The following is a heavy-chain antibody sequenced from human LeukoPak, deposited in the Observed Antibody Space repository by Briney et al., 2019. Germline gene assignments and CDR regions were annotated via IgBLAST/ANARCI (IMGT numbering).Heavy chain of an antibody. V-gene: IGHV4-30-4*01. J-gene: IGHJ5*02. CDR1: GGSISSGDYY. D-gene: IGHD3-22*01. Sequence: SETLSLTCTVSGGSISSGDYYWSWIRQTPGKGLEWIAYMYYSGSTYYNPSLKSRVTMSADTSKNQLSLKLSSVTVADTAVYYCARPYYYDSRIDPWGQGILVTVSS. CDR3: ARPYYYDSRIDP. CDR2: MYYSGST.